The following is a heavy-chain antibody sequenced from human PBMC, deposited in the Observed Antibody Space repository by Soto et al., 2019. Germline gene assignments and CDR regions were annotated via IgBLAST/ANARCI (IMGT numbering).Heavy chain of an antibody. V-gene: IGHV3-23*01. CDR1: GFTFDRFA. D-gene: IGHD3-9*01. CDR3: AKGPDTEYYDIDY. J-gene: IGHJ4*02. Sequence: EVQLLESGGGLVQPGGSLRLSCTASGFTFDRFAMNWVRQAPGKGLQWVSGIRYSGGSRYYADSVKGRFTVSRDNSMKTLFLQMDSLRAEDTAVYYCAKGPDTEYYDIDYWGQGILVTVAS. CDR2: IRYSGGSR.